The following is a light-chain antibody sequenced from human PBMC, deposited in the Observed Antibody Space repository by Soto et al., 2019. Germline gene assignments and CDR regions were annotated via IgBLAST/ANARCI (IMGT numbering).Light chain of an antibody. CDR2: GAS. CDR3: QQYGDSPYT. V-gene: IGKV3-20*01. Sequence: EIVLTQSPGTLSLSPGERVTLSCRASQNVNNNYLAWYQQKPGQAPGLLIYGASSRATGIPDRFSGSGSGTYFSLTINRLEPEDFAVYYCQQYGDSPYTFGQGTKLEIK. J-gene: IGKJ2*01. CDR1: QNVNNNY.